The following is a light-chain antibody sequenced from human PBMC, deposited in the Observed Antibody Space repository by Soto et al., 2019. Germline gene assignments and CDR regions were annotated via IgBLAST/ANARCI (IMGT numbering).Light chain of an antibody. V-gene: IGKV1-5*01. CDR2: DAS. CDR3: QQYSSFSRT. Sequence: DIQMTQSPSTLSASLGDRVTITCRASQTISTWLAWYQHKPGKAPELLLYDASTLESGVPSRFSGSGSGTEFSLTISSLQPDDFATFYCQQYSSFSRTFGQGTKVDI. CDR1: QTISTW. J-gene: IGKJ1*01.